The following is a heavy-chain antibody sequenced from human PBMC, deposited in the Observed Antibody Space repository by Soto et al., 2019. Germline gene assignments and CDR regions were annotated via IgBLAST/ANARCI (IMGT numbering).Heavy chain of an antibody. CDR3: ARVQRQADADYADY. CDR2: IYYSGST. J-gene: IGHJ4*02. Sequence: PSETLSLTCTVSGGSISSYYWSWIRQPPGKGLEWIGYIYYSGSTNYNPSLKSRVTISVDTSKNQFSLKLSSVTAADTAVYYCARVQRQADADYADYWGQGTLVTVSS. D-gene: IGHD4-17*01. V-gene: IGHV4-59*01. CDR1: GGSISSYY.